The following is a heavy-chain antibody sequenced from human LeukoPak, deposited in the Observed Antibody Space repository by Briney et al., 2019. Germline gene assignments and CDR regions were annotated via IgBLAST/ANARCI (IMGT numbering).Heavy chain of an antibody. D-gene: IGHD2-15*01. CDR2: INAGNGNT. CDR1: GYTFTSYA. J-gene: IGHJ4*02. V-gene: IGHV1-3*01. Sequence: GASVKVSCKASGYTFTSYAMHWVRQAPGQRLGWMGWINAGNGNTKYSQKFQGRVTITRDTSASTAYMELSSLRSEDTAVYYCARMRGYCSGGSCYFDYWGQGTLVTVSS. CDR3: ARMRGYCSGGSCYFDY.